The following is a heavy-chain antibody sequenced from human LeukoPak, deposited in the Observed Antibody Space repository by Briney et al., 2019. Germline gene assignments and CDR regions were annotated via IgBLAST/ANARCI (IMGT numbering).Heavy chain of an antibody. CDR1: GFTFTSYN. CDR3: ARDRRGYCSSTSCYGGGYYYYYMDV. Sequence: GGSLRLSCAASGFTFTSYNMNWVRQAPGKGLEWVSSISSSSSYIYYADSVKGRFTISRDNAKNSLYLQMNSLRAEDTAVYYCARDRRGYCSSTSCYGGGYYYYYMDVWGKGTTVTVSS. J-gene: IGHJ6*03. CDR2: ISSSSSYI. D-gene: IGHD2-2*01. V-gene: IGHV3-21*01.